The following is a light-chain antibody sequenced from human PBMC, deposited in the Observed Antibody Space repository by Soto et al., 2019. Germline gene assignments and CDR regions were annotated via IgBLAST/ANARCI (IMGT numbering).Light chain of an antibody. J-gene: IGLJ2*01. Sequence: QSALTQPPSASGSPGQSVTISCTGTSSDVGGYNYVSWYQQHPGKAPKLMIYEVFKRPSGVPDRFSGSKSGNTASLTVSGLQAEDDADYYCSSYAGSNSVIFGGGTKVTVL. CDR2: EVF. V-gene: IGLV2-8*01. CDR1: SSDVGGYNY. CDR3: SSYAGSNSVI.